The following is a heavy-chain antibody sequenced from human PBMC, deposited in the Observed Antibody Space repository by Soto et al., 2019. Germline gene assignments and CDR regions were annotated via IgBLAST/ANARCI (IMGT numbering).Heavy chain of an antibody. V-gene: IGHV3-30*18. Sequence: GGSLRLSCAASGFTFSSYGMHWVRQAPGKGLEWVAVISYDGSNKYYADSVKGRFTISRDNSKNTLYLQMNSLRAEDTAVYYCAKGGWNDGLGYYYYMDVWGKGTTVTVSS. CDR1: GFTFSSYG. D-gene: IGHD1-1*01. J-gene: IGHJ6*03. CDR2: ISYDGSNK. CDR3: AKGGWNDGLGYYYYMDV.